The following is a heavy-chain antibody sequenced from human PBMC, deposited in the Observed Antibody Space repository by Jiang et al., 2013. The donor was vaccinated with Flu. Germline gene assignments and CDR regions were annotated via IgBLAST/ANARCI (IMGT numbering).Heavy chain of an antibody. V-gene: IGHV1-69*06. CDR2: IIPFVGTT. Sequence: SCMTSGDTFSKNTIIWVRQAPGQGLEWMAGIIPFVGTTNYAQKFQGRVTITADKSTTTIYMEMSSLRSEDTAVYYCVRVRACGGDCYYFDYWGQGTLVTVSS. CDR1: GDTFSKNT. J-gene: IGHJ4*02. D-gene: IGHD2-21*02. CDR3: VRVRACGGDCYYFDY.